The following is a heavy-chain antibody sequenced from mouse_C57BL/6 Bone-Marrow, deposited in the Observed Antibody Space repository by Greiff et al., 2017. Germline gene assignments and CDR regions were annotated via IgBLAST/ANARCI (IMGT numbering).Heavy chain of an antibody. J-gene: IGHJ3*01. Sequence: EVQRVESGPGLVKPSQSLSLTCSVTGYSITSGYYWNWIRQFPGNKLEWMGYISYDGSNNYNPSLKNLISITRDTSKNQFFLKLNSVTTEDTATYYCARDRWLLLFAYWGQGTLVTVSA. CDR3: ARDRWLLLFAY. D-gene: IGHD2-3*01. CDR2: ISYDGSN. V-gene: IGHV3-6*01. CDR1: GYSITSGYY.